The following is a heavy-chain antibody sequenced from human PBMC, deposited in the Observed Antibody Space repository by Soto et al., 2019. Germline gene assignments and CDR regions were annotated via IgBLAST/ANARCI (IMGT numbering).Heavy chain of an antibody. CDR2: ISWNSGSI. V-gene: IGHV3-9*01. Sequence: PGGSLRLSCAASGVTFDDYAMHWVRQAPGKGLEWVSGISWNSGSIGYADSVKGRFTISRDNAKNSLYLQMNSLRAEDTALYYCAKDESDFCSRYYFDYWGQGTLVPVSS. J-gene: IGHJ4*02. D-gene: IGHD3-3*01. CDR3: AKDESDFCSRYYFDY. CDR1: GVTFDDYA.